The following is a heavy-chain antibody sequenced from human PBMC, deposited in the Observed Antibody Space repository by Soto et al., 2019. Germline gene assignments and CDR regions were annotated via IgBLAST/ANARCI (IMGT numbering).Heavy chain of an antibody. CDR2: IKQDGSEK. D-gene: IGHD3-22*01. J-gene: IGHJ5*02. CDR1: GFTFSSYW. V-gene: IGHV3-7*03. Sequence: GGSLRLSCAASGFTFSSYWMSWVRQAPGKGLEWVANIKQDGSEKYYVDSVKGRFTISRDNGKNSLYLQMNSLRAEDTAVYYCARDVVIVGNWFDPWGQGTLITVSS. CDR3: ARDVVIVGNWFDP.